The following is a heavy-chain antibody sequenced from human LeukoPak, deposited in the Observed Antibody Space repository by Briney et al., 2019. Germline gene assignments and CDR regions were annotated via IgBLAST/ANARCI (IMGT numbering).Heavy chain of an antibody. CDR1: GFTFSTYW. D-gene: IGHD3-10*01. Sequence: PGGSLRLSCAASGFTFSTYWMSRVRQAPGKGLEWVANIKQDGSEKYYVDSVKGRFTISRDNAKNSLYLQMNTLRPEDTAVYYCAKVGSGSYFNWFDPWGQGTLVTVSS. V-gene: IGHV3-7*01. CDR3: AKVGSGSYFNWFDP. CDR2: IKQDGSEK. J-gene: IGHJ5*02.